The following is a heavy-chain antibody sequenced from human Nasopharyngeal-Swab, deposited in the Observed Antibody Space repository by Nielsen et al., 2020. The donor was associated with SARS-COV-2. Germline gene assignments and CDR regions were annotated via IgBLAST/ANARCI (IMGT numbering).Heavy chain of an antibody. D-gene: IGHD6-13*01. J-gene: IGHJ2*01. CDR3: ARDSPIAAAADWYFDL. V-gene: IGHV3-48*02. CDR2: ISSSSSTI. Sequence: GESLKISCAASGFTFSSYSMNWVRQAPGKGLEWVSYISSSSSTIYNADSVKGRFTVSRDNAKNSLYLEMNSLRDEDTAVYYCARDSPIAAAADWYFDLWGCGTLVTVSS. CDR1: GFTFSSYS.